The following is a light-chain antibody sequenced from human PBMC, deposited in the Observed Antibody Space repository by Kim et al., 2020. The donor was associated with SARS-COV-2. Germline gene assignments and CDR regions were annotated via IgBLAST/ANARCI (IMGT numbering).Light chain of an antibody. J-gene: IGLJ2*01. CDR1: SSDIGGYNF. CDR3: SSYAGRQNLV. CDR2: EVN. Sequence: GQSGTISCTGTSSDIGGYNFVAWYQQHPGKAPKVMIYEVNKRPSGVPDRFSGSKSGNTASLTVSGLQAEDEAEYYCSSYAGRQNLVFGGGTQLTVL. V-gene: IGLV2-8*01.